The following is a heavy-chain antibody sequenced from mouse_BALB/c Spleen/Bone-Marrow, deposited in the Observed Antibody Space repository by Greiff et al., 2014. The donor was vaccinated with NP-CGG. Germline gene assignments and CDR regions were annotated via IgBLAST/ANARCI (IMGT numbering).Heavy chain of an antibody. Sequence: EVKLVESGGGLVKPGGSLRLSCATSGFTFTDYYMSWVRQPPGKALEWLGFIRNKANGYTTEYSASVKGRFTISRDNSQSILYLQMNTLRAEDSATYYCARDMGLLRFDYWGQGTTLTVSS. CDR3: ARDMGLLRFDY. V-gene: IGHV7-3*02. CDR1: GFTFTDYY. D-gene: IGHD1-1*01. J-gene: IGHJ2*01. CDR2: IRNKANGYTT.